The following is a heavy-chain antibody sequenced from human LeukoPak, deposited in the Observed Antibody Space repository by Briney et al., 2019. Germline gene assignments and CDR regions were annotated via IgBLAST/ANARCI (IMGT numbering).Heavy chain of an antibody. V-gene: IGHV3-23*01. CDR3: AARPYCTTATCPKTNWFDP. Sequence: GGSLRLSCAASGFTFSKYGMSWVRQAPGKGLEWVSAISGSGGSTYYADSVKGRFTISRDNSKNTLYLQMNSLRADDTAVYYCAARPYCTTATCPKTNWFDPWGQGTLVTVSS. CDR2: ISGSGGST. J-gene: IGHJ5*02. D-gene: IGHD2-8*01. CDR1: GFTFSKYG.